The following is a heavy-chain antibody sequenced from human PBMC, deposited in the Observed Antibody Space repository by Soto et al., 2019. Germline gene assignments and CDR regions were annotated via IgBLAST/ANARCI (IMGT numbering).Heavy chain of an antibody. D-gene: IGHD1-26*01. Sequence: EVVLLESGGGLEQPGGSLRLSCAASGFIFENFGMSWVRQAPGKGLEWISSISGSGFKKYYADSVKGRFTISRDNSKSKVYLELNNLSAEDTAVYHCAKKQGVELVPLATVDWFDPWGQGSVVTVSS. CDR3: AKKQGVELVPLATVDWFDP. CDR1: GFIFENFG. J-gene: IGHJ5*02. CDR2: ISGSGFKK. V-gene: IGHV3-23*01.